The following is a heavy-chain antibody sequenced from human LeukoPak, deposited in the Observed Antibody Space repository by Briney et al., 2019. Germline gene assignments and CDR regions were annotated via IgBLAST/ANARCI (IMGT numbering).Heavy chain of an antibody. CDR1: GYTFINHY. D-gene: IGHD6-13*01. Sequence: ASVKVSCKASGYTFINHYIHWVRQAPGQGLEWMGWINPNSGGTNYAQKFQGRVTLTRDSSISTAYMELSRLRSDDTAVYYCARGGAAASPHYWGQGTLVTVSS. CDR2: INPNSGGT. J-gene: IGHJ4*02. CDR3: ARGGAAASPHY. V-gene: IGHV1-2*02.